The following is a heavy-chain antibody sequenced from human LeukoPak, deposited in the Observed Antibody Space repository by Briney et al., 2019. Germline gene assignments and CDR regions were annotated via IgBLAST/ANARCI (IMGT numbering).Heavy chain of an antibody. D-gene: IGHD2-21*02. CDR1: GGSISSSSYY. CDR3: ARDEEYCGGDCYVPFDY. Sequence: SETLSLTCTVSGGSISSSSYYWGWIRQPPGKGLEWIGSIYYSGSTYYNPSLKSRVTISVDTSKNQSSLKLSSVTAADTAVYYCARDEEYCGGDCYVPFDYWGQGTLVTVSS. J-gene: IGHJ4*02. CDR2: IYYSGST. V-gene: IGHV4-39*02.